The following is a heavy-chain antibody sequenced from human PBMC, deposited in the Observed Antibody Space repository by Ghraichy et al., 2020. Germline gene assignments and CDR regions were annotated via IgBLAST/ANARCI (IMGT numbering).Heavy chain of an antibody. V-gene: IGHV4-59*01. CDR1: GGSISSYY. CDR3: ARVARGVTAFYWYFDL. Sequence: GSLRLSCTVSGGSISSYYWSWIRQPPGKGLEWIGYIYYSGSTNYNPSLKSRVTISVDTSKNQFSLKLSSVTAADTAVYYCARVARGVTAFYWYFDLWGRGTLVTVSS. CDR2: IYYSGST. D-gene: IGHD2-21*02. J-gene: IGHJ2*01.